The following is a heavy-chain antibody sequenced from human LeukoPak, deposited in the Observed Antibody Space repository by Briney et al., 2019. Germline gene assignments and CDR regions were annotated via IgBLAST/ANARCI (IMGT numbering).Heavy chain of an antibody. CDR1: VGTFSSYG. D-gene: IGHD6-13*01. CDR2: IIPIFGTA. V-gene: IGHV1-69*05. Sequence: SVKVSCKASVGTFSSYGISWVRQAPGQGLEWMGRIIPIFGTANYAQKFQGRVTITTDESTSTAYMELSSLRSEDTAVYYCATGQKAAADYWGQGTLVTVSS. J-gene: IGHJ4*02. CDR3: ATGQKAAADY.